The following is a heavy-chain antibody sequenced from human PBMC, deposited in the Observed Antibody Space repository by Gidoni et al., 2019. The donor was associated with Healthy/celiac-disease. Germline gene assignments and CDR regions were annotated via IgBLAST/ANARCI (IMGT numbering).Heavy chain of an antibody. CDR3: ARDWQQLVRGDFDY. D-gene: IGHD6-13*01. J-gene: IGHJ4*02. Sequence: EVQLVESGGGLVQPGRSLRLSCAASGFTSSSYCMSWVRQAPGKGLEWVANIKQDGREKYYVDPVKGRFTISRDNAKNSLYLQMNSLRAEDTAVYYCARDWQQLVRGDFDYWGQGTLVTVSS. CDR2: IKQDGREK. CDR1: GFTSSSYC. V-gene: IGHV3-7*01.